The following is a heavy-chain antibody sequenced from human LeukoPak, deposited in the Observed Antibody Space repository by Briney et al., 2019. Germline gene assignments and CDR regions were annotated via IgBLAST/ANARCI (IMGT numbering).Heavy chain of an antibody. CDR2: IYYSGST. D-gene: IGHD2-2*02. J-gene: IGHJ4*02. Sequence: SQTLSLTCTVSGGSISSGGYYWSWIRQHPGKGLEWIGYIYYSGSTYYNSSLKSRCTISVDTSKNQFSLKLSSVTAADTAVYYCARGQLLPAAIGYWGQGTLVTVSS. CDR1: GGSISSGGYY. CDR3: ARGQLLPAAIGY. V-gene: IGHV4-31*03.